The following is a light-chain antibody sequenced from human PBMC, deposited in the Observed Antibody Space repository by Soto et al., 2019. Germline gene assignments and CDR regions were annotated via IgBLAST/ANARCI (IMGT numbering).Light chain of an antibody. CDR3: SSDTGSDNLV. J-gene: IGLJ2*01. V-gene: IGLV2-8*01. Sequence: QSALTQPPSASGSPGQSVTISCTGTSSDVGAYNYVSWYQQHPGKAPKLMIYDVNTRPSGVPDRFSGSKSGNTASLTVSGLQAEDEAVYCCSSDTGSDNLVFGGGTKLTGL. CDR2: DVN. CDR1: SSDVGAYNY.